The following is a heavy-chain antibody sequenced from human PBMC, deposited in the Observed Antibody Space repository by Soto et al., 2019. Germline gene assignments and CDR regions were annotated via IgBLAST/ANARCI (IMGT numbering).Heavy chain of an antibody. CDR2: IYPGDSDT. D-gene: IGHD2-21*02. CDR3: ATSPGAYCGGDCSEDAFDI. V-gene: IGHV5-51*01. CDR1: GYSFTSYW. J-gene: IGHJ3*02. Sequence: GESLKISCKGSGYSFTSYWIGWVRQMPGKGLEWMGIIYPGDSDTRYSPSFQGQVTISADKSISTAYLQWSSLKASDTAMYYCATSPGAYCGGDCSEDAFDIWGQGTMVTVSS.